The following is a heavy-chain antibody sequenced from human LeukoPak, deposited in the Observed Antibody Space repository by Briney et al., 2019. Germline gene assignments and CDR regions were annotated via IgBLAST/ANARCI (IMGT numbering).Heavy chain of an antibody. Sequence: GGSLRLSCVASGFPFSSYWMTWVRQAPGKGLEWVAVIWSDGSNKNYADSVKGRFTISRDNSKNTLYLQMNSLRAEDSAVYYCARSGSGGTHADYWGQGTLVTVSS. V-gene: IGHV3-33*08. CDR2: IWSDGSNK. CDR1: GFPFSSYW. D-gene: IGHD5-12*01. J-gene: IGHJ4*02. CDR3: ARSGSGGTHADY.